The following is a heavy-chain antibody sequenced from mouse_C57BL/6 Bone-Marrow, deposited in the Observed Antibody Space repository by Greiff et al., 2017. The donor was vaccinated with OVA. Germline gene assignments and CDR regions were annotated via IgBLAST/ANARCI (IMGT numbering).Heavy chain of an antibody. CDR1: GFSLTSYA. D-gene: IGHD1-1*01. CDR2: IWTGGGT. Sequence: VMLVESGPGLVAPSQSLSITCTVSGFSLTSYAISWVRQPPGKGLEWLGVIWTGGGTNYNSALKSRLSISKDNSKSQVFLKMNSLQTDDTARYYCASLYYYGSSGAWFAYWGQGTLVTVSA. CDR3: ASLYYYGSSGAWFAY. V-gene: IGHV2-9-1*01. J-gene: IGHJ3*01.